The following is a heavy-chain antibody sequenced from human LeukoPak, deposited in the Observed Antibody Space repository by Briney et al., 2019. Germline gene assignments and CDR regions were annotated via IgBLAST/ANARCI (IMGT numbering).Heavy chain of an antibody. D-gene: IGHD4-11*01. CDR3: AKRTKYYSNYYYYGMDV. CDR2: INHSGST. V-gene: IGHV4-34*01. J-gene: IGHJ6*02. CDR1: GGSFSGYY. Sequence: SETLSLTCAVYGGSFSGYYWSWIRQPPGKGLEWIGEINHSGSTNYNPSLKSRVTISVDASKNQFSLKLSSVTAADTAVYYCAKRTKYYSNYYYYGMDVWGQGTTVTVSS.